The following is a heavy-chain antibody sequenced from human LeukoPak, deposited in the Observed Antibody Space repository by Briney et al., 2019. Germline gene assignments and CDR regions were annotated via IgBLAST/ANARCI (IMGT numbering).Heavy chain of an antibody. J-gene: IGHJ3*02. V-gene: IGHV1-2*02. CDR1: GYTFTGYY. Sequence: ASVKVSCKDSGYTFTGYYMHWVRQAPGQGLEWMGWINPNSGGTNYAQKFQGRVTMTRDTSISTAYMELSRLRSDDTAVYYCAKDHGDYGGNGAFDIWGQGTMVTVSS. CDR2: INPNSGGT. CDR3: AKDHGDYGGNGAFDI. D-gene: IGHD4-23*01.